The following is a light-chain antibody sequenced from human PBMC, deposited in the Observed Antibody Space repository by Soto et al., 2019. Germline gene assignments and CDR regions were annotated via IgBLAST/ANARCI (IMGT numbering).Light chain of an antibody. J-gene: IGLJ3*02. Sequence: QSVLTQPPSVSGTPGQRVTISCSGGKSDIGDNTVYWFQQLPGTAPRLLIYTNNQRPSGVPDRFSGSKSGTSASLAISGLQSDDEADYYCATWDGSLNVCVFGGETKLTVL. CDR3: ATWDGSLNVCV. V-gene: IGLV1-44*01. CDR2: TNN. CDR1: KSDIGDNT.